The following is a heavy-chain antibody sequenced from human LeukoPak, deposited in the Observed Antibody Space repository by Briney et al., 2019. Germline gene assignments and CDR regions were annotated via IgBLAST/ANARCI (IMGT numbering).Heavy chain of an antibody. Sequence: GGSLRLSRAASGFPVSKAWISWGRQDPGKGLEWVGRIKSKTDGGTTDYAAPVKGRFTISRDDSKNTLYLQMNSLKTEDTAVYYCTTWLVTLQRSYIDYWGQGTLVTVSS. J-gene: IGHJ4*02. V-gene: IGHV3-15*01. CDR2: IKSKTDGGTT. CDR3: TTWLVTLQRSYIDY. D-gene: IGHD3-16*02. CDR1: GFPVSKAW.